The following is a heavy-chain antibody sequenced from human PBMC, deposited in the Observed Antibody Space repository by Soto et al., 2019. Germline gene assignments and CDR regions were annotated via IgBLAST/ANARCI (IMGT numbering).Heavy chain of an antibody. CDR1: GFTFSRYW. CDR2: IKSDGSGT. V-gene: IGHV3-74*01. Sequence: EVQLVESGGGLVEPGESLTLSCAASGFTFSRYWRHWVRQAPVKGLVWVPRIKSDGSGTYYADSVKGRPTHSRASAKNTLYLQMNSLRVEGTAVYFCARGDGDRYDGHGYLGRHWGQGTLVTVSS. D-gene: IGHD5-18*01. J-gene: IGHJ4*02. CDR3: ARGDGDRYDGHGYLGRH.